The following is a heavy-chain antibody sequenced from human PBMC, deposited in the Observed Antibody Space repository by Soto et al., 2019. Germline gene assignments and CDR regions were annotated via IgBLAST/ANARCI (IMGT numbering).Heavy chain of an antibody. V-gene: IGHV4-59*01. D-gene: IGHD6-13*01. CDR3: AAGEASSRNLAPYYLDF. Sequence: SETLSLTCTVSGGSMSSYYWTWLRQSPGRGLEWIGYISYSGSTYYNPSLRSRVTISEDTSKNQFSLKLLSVTTADTAVYFCAAGEASSRNLAPYYLDFWGQGTLVTVSS. J-gene: IGHJ4*02. CDR2: ISYSGST. CDR1: GGSMSSYY.